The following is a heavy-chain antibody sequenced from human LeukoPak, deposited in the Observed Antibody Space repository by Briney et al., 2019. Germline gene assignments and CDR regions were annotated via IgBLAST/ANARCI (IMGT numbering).Heavy chain of an antibody. Sequence: PGGSLRLSCAASGFTFSSYAMSWVRQAPGKGLEWVSTISGSGGSTYYADSVKGRFTISRDNSKNTLYLQMNSLRAVDTAVYYCAKDKPDYDFWSGSVDYWGQGTLVTVSS. CDR3: AKDKPDYDFWSGSVDY. CDR1: GFTFSSYA. J-gene: IGHJ4*02. V-gene: IGHV3-23*01. D-gene: IGHD3-3*01. CDR2: ISGSGGST.